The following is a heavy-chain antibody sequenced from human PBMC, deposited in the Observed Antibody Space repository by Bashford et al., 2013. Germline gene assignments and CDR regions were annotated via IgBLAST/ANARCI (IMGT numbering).Heavy chain of an antibody. V-gene: IGHV4-34*01. CDR2: SIIVEAP. CDR3: ASPYYYGMGR. CDR1: GGVLQWVYY. J-gene: IGHJ6*02. Sequence: SETLSLTCAVYGGVLQWVYYWSWIRQPQGRGWSGLGKSIIVEAPTTTRPQGVEVTISVDTSKNQFSLKLSSVTAADTAVYYCASPYYYGMGRLGPRDPRSPVSS.